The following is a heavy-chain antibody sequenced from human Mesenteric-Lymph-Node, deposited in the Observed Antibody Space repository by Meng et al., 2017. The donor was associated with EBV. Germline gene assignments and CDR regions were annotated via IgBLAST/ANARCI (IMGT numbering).Heavy chain of an antibody. D-gene: IGHD2-21*01. CDR2: IYYSGTT. V-gene: IGHV4-39*01. Sequence: QVQLQDPGPGLGKPSETLSLTCSVSGGSISSSGYYWGWIRQPPGKGLEWIGSIYYSGTTYYNPSLKSRVTTSVDTSQEQFSLKLSSVTAADTAVYYCARLMGGAYYFDYWGQGTLVTVSS. J-gene: IGHJ4*02. CDR1: GGSISSSGYY. CDR3: ARLMGGAYYFDY.